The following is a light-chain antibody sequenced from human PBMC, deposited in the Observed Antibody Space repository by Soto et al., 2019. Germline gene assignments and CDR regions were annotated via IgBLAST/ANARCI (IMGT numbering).Light chain of an antibody. V-gene: IGKV1-27*01. CDR1: QDNRNF. CDR3: RKYSSVPI. J-gene: IGKJ3*01. CDR2: AAS. Sequence: DIQMTQSPTSLSASVGDRGTITCLASQDNRNFVAWYQQKPGKAPKLLIYAASTLQSGVPSRFSGSGSGTDFTLTINSWQREDVATYSGRKYSSVPIFGPGTKVEIQ.